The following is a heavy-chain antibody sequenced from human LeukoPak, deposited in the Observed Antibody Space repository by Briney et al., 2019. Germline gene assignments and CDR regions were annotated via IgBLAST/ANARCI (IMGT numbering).Heavy chain of an antibody. CDR2: ISGSGGST. V-gene: IGHV3-23*01. D-gene: IGHD6-13*01. Sequence: GGSLRLSCAASGFTFSSYAMSWVRQAPGKGLEWVSAISGSGGSTYYADSVKGRFTIPRDNSKNTLYLQMNSLRAEDTAVYYCAKRSSSWYYYYYGMDVWGQGTTVTVSS. CDR3: AKRSSSWYYYYYGMDV. J-gene: IGHJ6*02. CDR1: GFTFSSYA.